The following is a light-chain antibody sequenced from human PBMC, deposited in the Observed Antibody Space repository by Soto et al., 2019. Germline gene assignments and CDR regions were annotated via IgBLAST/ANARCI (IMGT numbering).Light chain of an antibody. J-gene: IGKJ5*01. Sequence: EIVMTQSPAALSVSPGERATLSCRAGQGVTTNFAWYQQKSGQSPRLLIYDVSIRATGVPARFSGTGSETDFTLTISGLXXXXXXXYFCQQYNNWPFSFGQGTRLEIK. V-gene: IGKV3-15*01. CDR1: QGVTTN. CDR2: DVS. CDR3: QQYNNWPFS.